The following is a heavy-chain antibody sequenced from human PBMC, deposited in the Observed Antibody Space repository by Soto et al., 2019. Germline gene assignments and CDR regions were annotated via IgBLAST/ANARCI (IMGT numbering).Heavy chain of an antibody. CDR3: ATCISSWSSSGWFDP. V-gene: IGHV3-74*01. CDR2: VNSELSRT. CDR1: GFTFSSYC. D-gene: IGHD6-13*01. Sequence: GGSLRLSCAASGFTFSSYCMHWVREAPLEGLLVFSRVNSELSRTSGAESVKGRFSISRYDAKNTVCLKMKSVRAEDAAVYYCATCISSWSSSGWFDPWGQGP. J-gene: IGHJ5*02.